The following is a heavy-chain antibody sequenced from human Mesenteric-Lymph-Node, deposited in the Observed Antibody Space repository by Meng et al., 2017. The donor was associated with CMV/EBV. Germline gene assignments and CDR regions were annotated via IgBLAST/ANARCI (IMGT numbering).Heavy chain of an antibody. CDR1: GYTFIGYH. Sequence: ASVKVSCKTSGYTFIGYHMHWVRQAPGQRLEGMGWINPNTGGTNYAQKFQGRVTMTRDTSISTAYMELSSLRSDDTAFYYCTNHLSSNIFGNWGQGTLVTVSS. J-gene: IGHJ4*02. D-gene: IGHD4-11*01. CDR3: TNHLSSNIFGN. CDR2: INPNTGGT. V-gene: IGHV1-2*02.